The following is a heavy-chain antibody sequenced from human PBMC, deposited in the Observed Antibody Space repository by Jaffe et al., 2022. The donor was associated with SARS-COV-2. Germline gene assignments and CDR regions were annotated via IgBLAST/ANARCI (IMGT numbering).Heavy chain of an antibody. D-gene: IGHD1-26*01. J-gene: IGHJ3*02. CDR2: ISYNGAKT. V-gene: IGHV3-30*03. Sequence: QVQVVESGGGVVQPGRSLRLSCAASGFIFSSYAMHWVRQAPGKGLEWVAVISYNGAKTHFADSVKGRFTISRDNSKNTVYLQLNNLRAEDTAVYSCARGPWERGGGHAFYIWGQGTTVTVSS. CDR3: ARGPWERGGGHAFYI. CDR1: GFIFSSYA.